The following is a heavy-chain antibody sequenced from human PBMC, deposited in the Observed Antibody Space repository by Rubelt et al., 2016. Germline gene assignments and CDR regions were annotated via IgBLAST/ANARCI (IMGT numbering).Heavy chain of an antibody. CDR3: ALDERGDRNYFDI. CDR2: INAGNDNT. D-gene: IGHD5-18*01. CDR1: GYIFTNYA. J-gene: IGHJ4*02. Sequence: QVQLVQSGTEVKKPGASVKVSCKASGYIFTNYAMHWVRQAPGQRLEWMGWINAGNDNTKYSQKFQGRVTITRDTSASTAYMELRSLKSEDTGVDFCALDERGDRNYFDIWGQGTLVTVSS. V-gene: IGHV1-3*01.